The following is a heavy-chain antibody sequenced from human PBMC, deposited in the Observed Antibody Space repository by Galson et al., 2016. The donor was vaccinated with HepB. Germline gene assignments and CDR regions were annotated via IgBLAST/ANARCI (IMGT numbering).Heavy chain of an antibody. CDR1: GFTVSSNY. D-gene: IGHD2-21*02. J-gene: IGHJ6*04. CDR3: AKVTAGSYYYSGMDV. Sequence: SLRLSCAASGFTVSSNYMTWVRQAPGKGLEWVSLIYSAGSTYYADSVKGRFTISRDNSKKTVSLQMNSLRSEDTGLYYCAKVTAGSYYYSGMDVWGKGTTVIVSS. V-gene: IGHV3-66*02. CDR2: IYSAGST.